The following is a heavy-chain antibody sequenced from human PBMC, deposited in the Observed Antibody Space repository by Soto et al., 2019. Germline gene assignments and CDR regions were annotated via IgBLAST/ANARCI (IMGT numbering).Heavy chain of an antibody. CDR3: AKDQWYYYGSGSPNYYYYGMDV. V-gene: IGHV3-30*18. Sequence: GGSLRLSCAASGFTFSSYGMHWVRQAPGKGLEWVAVISYDGSNKYYADSVKGRFTISRDNSKNTLYLQMNSLRAEDTAVYYCAKDQWYYYGSGSPNYYYYGMDVWGQGTTVTVSS. CDR2: ISYDGSNK. J-gene: IGHJ6*02. D-gene: IGHD3-10*01. CDR1: GFTFSSYG.